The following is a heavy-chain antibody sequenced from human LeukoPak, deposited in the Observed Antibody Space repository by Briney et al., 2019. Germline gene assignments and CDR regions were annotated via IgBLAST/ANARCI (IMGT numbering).Heavy chain of an antibody. V-gene: IGHV1-2*02. CDR3: ARVAGVRDYFDY. CDR1: GYTFTGYY. Sequence: ASVKVSCKASGYTFTGYYIHWVRQAPGQGLEWMGWINPNSGDTHYVQKFQGRVTMTRDTSISTVYMEMSRLRSDDTALYYCARVAGVRDYFDYWGQGTLVTVS. J-gene: IGHJ4*02. CDR2: INPNSGDT. D-gene: IGHD6-19*01.